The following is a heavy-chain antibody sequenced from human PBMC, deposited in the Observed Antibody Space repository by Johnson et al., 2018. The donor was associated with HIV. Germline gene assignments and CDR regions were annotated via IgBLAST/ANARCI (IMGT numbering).Heavy chain of an antibody. V-gene: IGHV3-48*01. CDR3: AKDLRTTGAFDI. Sequence: VQLVESGGGLVQPGGSLRLSCAASGFTFSSYWMSWVRQAPGKGLEWVAVISYISSSGSTIYYADSVKGRFTISRDNSKNTLYLQMNSLRAEDTAVYYCAKDLRTTGAFDIWGQGTMVTVSS. CDR1: GFTFSSYW. J-gene: IGHJ3*02. CDR2: ISSSGSTI. D-gene: IGHD1-1*01.